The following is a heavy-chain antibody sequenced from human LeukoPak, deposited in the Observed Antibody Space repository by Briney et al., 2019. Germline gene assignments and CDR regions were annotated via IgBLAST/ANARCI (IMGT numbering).Heavy chain of an antibody. CDR1: GFTFSSYA. Sequence: GGSLRLSCAASGFTFSSYAMSWVRQAPGKGLELVSAISGSGGSTYYADSVKGRFTISRDNSKNTLYLQMNSLRAEDTAVYYRAKGGVAAAGRLPYYYYYMDVWGKGTTVTVSS. J-gene: IGHJ6*03. CDR3: AKGGVAAAGRLPYYYYYMDV. V-gene: IGHV3-23*01. CDR2: ISGSGGST. D-gene: IGHD6-13*01.